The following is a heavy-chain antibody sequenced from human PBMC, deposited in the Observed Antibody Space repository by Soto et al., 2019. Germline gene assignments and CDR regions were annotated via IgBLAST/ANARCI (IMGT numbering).Heavy chain of an antibody. Sequence: SVKVSCKASLATFSNYAISWVRQAPGQRLDWMGGITPIFGTAHYASKLQGRVTITADESTITGYMDLSSLRSEDTAVYYCASKIRANSNYAVRYYCMDVWGQGTTVAASS. CDR1: LATFSNYA. V-gene: IGHV1-69*13. D-gene: IGHD3-10*01. CDR3: ASKIRANSNYAVRYYCMDV. J-gene: IGHJ6*02. CDR2: ITPIFGTA.